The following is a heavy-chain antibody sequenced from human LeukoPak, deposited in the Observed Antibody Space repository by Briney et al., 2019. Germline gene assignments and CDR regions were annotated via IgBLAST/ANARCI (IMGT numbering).Heavy chain of an antibody. CDR2: ISSSSSYI. Sequence: GGSLRLSCAASGFTFSSYSMNWVRQAPGKGLEWVSSISSSSSYIYYADSVKGRYTISRDNAKNSLYLQMNSLRAEDTAVYYYARDSQVLLWFGEMKDAFDIWGQGTMVTVSS. V-gene: IGHV3-21*01. CDR1: GFTFSSYS. D-gene: IGHD3-10*01. CDR3: ARDSQVLLWFGEMKDAFDI. J-gene: IGHJ3*02.